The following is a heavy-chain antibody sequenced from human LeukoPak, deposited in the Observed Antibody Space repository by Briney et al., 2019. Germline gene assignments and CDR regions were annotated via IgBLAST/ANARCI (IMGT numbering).Heavy chain of an antibody. CDR3: ARSSDYYGSGIDWFDP. Sequence: SQTLSLTCAVSGGSISSGGYSWSWIRQPPGKGLEWIGYIYHSGSTYYNPSLKSRVTISVDRSKNQFSLKLSSVTAADTAVYYCARSSDYYGSGIDWFDPWGQGTLVTVSS. CDR1: GGSISSGGYS. CDR2: IYHSGST. D-gene: IGHD3-10*01. J-gene: IGHJ5*02. V-gene: IGHV4-30-2*01.